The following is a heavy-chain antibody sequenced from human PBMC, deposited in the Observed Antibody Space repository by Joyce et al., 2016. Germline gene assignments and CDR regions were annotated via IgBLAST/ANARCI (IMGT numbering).Heavy chain of an antibody. Sequence: QVQLVESGGGVVQPGRSLRLSCAASGFTFSTFGMHWVRQAPGKGLEGVAVIWYDGSDKYYADSVQGRFSISRQNSKNTLYLEMNSLRTEDTGVYYCARDARPLTGTARQGFDYWGQGTLVTVSS. V-gene: IGHV3-33*01. CDR3: ARDARPLTGTARQGFDY. CDR1: GFTFSTFG. D-gene: IGHD1-20*01. J-gene: IGHJ4*02. CDR2: IWYDGSDK.